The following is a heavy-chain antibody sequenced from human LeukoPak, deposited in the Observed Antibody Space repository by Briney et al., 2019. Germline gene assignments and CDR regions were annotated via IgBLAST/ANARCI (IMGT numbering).Heavy chain of an antibody. CDR1: GFTFSSYA. CDR3: ARGMDAFDI. Sequence: GRSLRLSCAASGFTFSSYAMHWVRQAPGKGLEWVAVISYDGSNKYYADSVKGRFTISRDNSKNTLYLQMNSLRAEDTAVYYRARGMDAFDIWGQGTMVTVSS. V-gene: IGHV3-30-3*01. CDR2: ISYDGSNK. J-gene: IGHJ3*02.